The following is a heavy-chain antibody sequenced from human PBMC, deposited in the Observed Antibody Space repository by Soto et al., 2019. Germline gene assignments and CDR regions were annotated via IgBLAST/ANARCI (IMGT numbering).Heavy chain of an antibody. CDR3: VASLAATGLNWLDP. CDR2: IFANGHT. J-gene: IGHJ5*02. Sequence: SETLSLTCIVSGGSISEKYWNWVRQPPGKGLEWIGLIFANGHTDYNPSLKSRVTMSVDASKNQFSLRLTSMTAADTAVYYCVASLAATGLNWLDPWGRGTLVTVSS. D-gene: IGHD6-13*01. CDR1: GGSISEKY. V-gene: IGHV4-4*07.